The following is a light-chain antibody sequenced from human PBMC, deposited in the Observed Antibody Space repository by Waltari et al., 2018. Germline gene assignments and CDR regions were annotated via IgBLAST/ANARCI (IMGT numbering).Light chain of an antibody. CDR2: KVS. V-gene: IGKV2-30*02. CDR3: MQGTHWPPWT. CDR1: QSLVHSDGNTY. Sequence: DVVMTQSPLSLPVTLGQPASISCRSSQSLVHSDGNTYLNWFQQRLGQSPRRLIYKVSNRDSGVPDRFSGSGSGTDFTLKISRVEAEDVGVYYCMQGTHWPPWTFGQGTKVEIK. J-gene: IGKJ1*01.